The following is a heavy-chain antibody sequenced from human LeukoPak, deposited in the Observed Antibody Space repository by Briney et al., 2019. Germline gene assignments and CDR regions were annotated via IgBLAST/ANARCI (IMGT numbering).Heavy chain of an antibody. J-gene: IGHJ4*02. CDR2: ISYDGSHK. D-gene: IGHD1-14*01. CDR1: GFTLSSHA. Sequence: GRSLRLSCTASGFTLSSHAMHWVRQAPGKGLEWVAVISYDGSHKYYADSVKGRFTVSRDNVKNLLYLQMNSLRAEDTAVYYCARPRVPVTTAFDCWGQGTLVTVSS. V-gene: IGHV3-30-3*01. CDR3: ARPRVPVTTAFDC.